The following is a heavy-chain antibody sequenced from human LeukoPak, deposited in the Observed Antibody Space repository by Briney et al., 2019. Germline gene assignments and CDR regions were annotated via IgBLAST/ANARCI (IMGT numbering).Heavy chain of an antibody. CDR3: AREHIAVAGTYWFDP. V-gene: IGHV4-31*03. CDR2: IYYSGST. J-gene: IGHJ5*02. D-gene: IGHD6-19*01. CDR1: GGSISSGGYY. Sequence: SQTLSLTCTVSGGSISSGGYYWSWIRQHPGKGLEWIGYIYYSGSTYYNPSLKSRVTISVDTSKNQFSLKLSSVTAADTAVYYFAREHIAVAGTYWFDPWGQGTLVTVSS.